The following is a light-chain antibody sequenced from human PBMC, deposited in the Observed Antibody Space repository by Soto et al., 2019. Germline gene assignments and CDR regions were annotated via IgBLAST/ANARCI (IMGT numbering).Light chain of an antibody. Sequence: EIVLTQSPGTLSLSPGERATLSCRASQSVTSNYLAWYQQKPGQTPRLVIYGASNRATDIPDRFSGSGSGTDFTLTISRLEPEDFAVYYCQQDGSSPWTFGQGTKVEIK. CDR3: QQDGSSPWT. J-gene: IGKJ1*01. CDR1: QSVTSNY. V-gene: IGKV3-20*01. CDR2: GAS.